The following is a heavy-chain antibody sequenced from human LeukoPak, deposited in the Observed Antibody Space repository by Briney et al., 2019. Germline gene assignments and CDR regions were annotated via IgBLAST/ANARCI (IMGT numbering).Heavy chain of an antibody. D-gene: IGHD6-19*01. J-gene: IGHJ4*02. CDR1: GFTFSTSW. CDR2: IKRDGSEK. CDR3: ARISTSVAGADY. Sequence: GGSLRLSCAASGFTFSTSWMSWVRQAPGRGLEWVANIKRDGSEKYYVDSVKGRFTISRDNSNNSLYLQMDSLRAEDTAVYYCARISTSVAGADYWGQGTLVTVSS. V-gene: IGHV3-7*01.